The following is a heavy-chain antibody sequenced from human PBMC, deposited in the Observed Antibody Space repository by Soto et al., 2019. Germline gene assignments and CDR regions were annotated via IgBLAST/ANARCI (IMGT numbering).Heavy chain of an antibody. D-gene: IGHD3-22*01. J-gene: IGHJ4*02. Sequence: AASVKVSCKASGYRVTQYVIHWVRQAPGQRLEWMGWIGAGDGKAYYSQNFQGRVTITKDTSASTVYMEMSSLVSEDTAVYYCVRDYASDSGVHLDFWGQGTLVTVSS. V-gene: IGHV1-3*01. CDR3: VRDYASDSGVHLDF. CDR1: GYRVTQYV. CDR2: IGAGDGKA.